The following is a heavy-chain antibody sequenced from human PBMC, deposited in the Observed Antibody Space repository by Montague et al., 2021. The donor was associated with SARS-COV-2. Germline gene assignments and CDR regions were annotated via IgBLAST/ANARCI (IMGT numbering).Heavy chain of an antibody. V-gene: IGHV4-34*01. J-gene: IGHJ4*02. CDR3: ARGHLSVSMIVVVFTSASYYFDY. CDR1: GGSFGDDH. Sequence: SETLSLTCAVYGGSFGDDHWCWIRQPPGKGLEWIGDIEQSGRTNYNPSLKSRVTISVDTSKNQFSLKLTSVTAADTAVYFCARGHLSVSMIVVVFTSASYYFDYWGQGAQVTVSS. CDR2: IEQSGRT. D-gene: IGHD3-22*01.